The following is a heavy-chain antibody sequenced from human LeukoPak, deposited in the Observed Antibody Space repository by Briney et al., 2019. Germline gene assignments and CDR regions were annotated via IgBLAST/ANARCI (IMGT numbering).Heavy chain of an antibody. CDR2: INPNSGGT. Sequence: ASVKVSCKASGYSFTGYYMHWVRQAPGQGLEWMGWINPNSGGTNYAQKFQGRVTMTRDTSISTAYMELSRLRSDDTAVYYCARDRRSGSYSVDYWGQGTLVTVSS. J-gene: IGHJ4*02. CDR3: ARDRRSGSYSVDY. CDR1: GYSFTGYY. D-gene: IGHD1-26*01. V-gene: IGHV1-2*02.